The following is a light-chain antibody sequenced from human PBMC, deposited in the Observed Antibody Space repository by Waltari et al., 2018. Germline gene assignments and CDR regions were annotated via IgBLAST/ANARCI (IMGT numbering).Light chain of an antibody. CDR1: QGISDF. Sequence: IQLTQSPSSLSASVGDRVPITCRASQGISDFLAWYQQKPGKAPKLLIYAASTLQSGVPSRFSGSGSGTDFTLTITSLQPEDVATYYCQLLNSSQWTFGQGTKVDMK. J-gene: IGKJ1*01. CDR2: AAS. V-gene: IGKV1-9*01. CDR3: QLLNSSQWT.